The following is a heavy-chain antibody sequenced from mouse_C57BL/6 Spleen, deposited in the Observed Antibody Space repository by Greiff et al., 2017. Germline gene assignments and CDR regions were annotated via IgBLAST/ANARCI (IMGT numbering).Heavy chain of an antibody. CDR1: GFTFTDYY. D-gene: IGHD2-4*01. CDR3: ARSLYDYQDY. Sequence: EVQVVESGGGLVQPGGSLSLSCAASGFTFTDYYMSWVRQPPGKALEWLGFIRNKANGYTTEYSASVKGRFTISRNNSQSILYLQMNALRAEDSATYYCARSLYDYQDYWGQGTTLTVSS. J-gene: IGHJ2*01. V-gene: IGHV7-3*01. CDR2: IRNKANGYTT.